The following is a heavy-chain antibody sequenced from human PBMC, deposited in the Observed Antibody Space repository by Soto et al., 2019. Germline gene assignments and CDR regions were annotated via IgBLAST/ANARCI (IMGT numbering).Heavy chain of an antibody. CDR1: GFTFGCYW. Sequence: GGSLRLSCAASGFTFGCYWMSWVRQAPGKGLEWLATIKLDAGEKKYVDSVKGRFTLSRDNSKNSLYLQMDSLRAEDTAVYYSARDSAYGSATSVNHYLDYWGHGTLVTVSS. CDR3: ARDSAYGSATSVNHYLDY. D-gene: IGHD3-10*01. CDR2: IKLDAGEK. J-gene: IGHJ4*01. V-gene: IGHV3-7*01.